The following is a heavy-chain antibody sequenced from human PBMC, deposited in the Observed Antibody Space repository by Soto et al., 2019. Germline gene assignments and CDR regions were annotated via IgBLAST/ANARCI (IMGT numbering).Heavy chain of an antibody. CDR1: GGTFSSYT. CDR3: AARSGYDSPFDN. V-gene: IGHV1-69*02. D-gene: IGHD5-12*01. J-gene: IGHJ4*02. Sequence: ASVKVSCKASGGTFSSYTISWVRQAPGQGLEWMGRIIPILGIANYAQKFQGRVTITADKSTSTAYMELSSLRSEDTAVYYCAARSGYDSPFDNWGQGTLVTVSS. CDR2: IIPILGIA.